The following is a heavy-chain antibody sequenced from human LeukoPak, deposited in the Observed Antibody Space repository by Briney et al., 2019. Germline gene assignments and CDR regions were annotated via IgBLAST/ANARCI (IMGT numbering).Heavy chain of an antibody. J-gene: IGHJ4*02. CDR2: INHSGST. D-gene: IGHD1-26*01. CDR3: ARGLQVGGSYFVWRKYYFDY. Sequence: SETLSLTCAVYGGSCSGYYWSWIRQPPGKGLEWIGEINHSGSTNYNPSLKSRVTISVDTSKNQFSLKLSSVTAADTAVYYCARGLQVGGSYFVWRKYYFDYWGQGTLVTVSS. CDR1: GGSCSGYY. V-gene: IGHV4-34*01.